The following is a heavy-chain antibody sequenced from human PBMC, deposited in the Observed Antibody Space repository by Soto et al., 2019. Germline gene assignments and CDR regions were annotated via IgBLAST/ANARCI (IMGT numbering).Heavy chain of an antibody. CDR3: TEGYSSSWFDY. J-gene: IGHJ4*02. Sequence: QLQLQESGPGLVKPSETLSLTCTVSGGSISSSSYYWGWIRQPPGNGLEWLGSIYYSGSTYYNPSLKSRVTISVDTSKNQFSPKLSSVTAADTAVYYCTEGYSSSWFDYWGQGTLVTVSS. V-gene: IGHV4-39*01. D-gene: IGHD6-13*01. CDR1: GGSISSSSYY. CDR2: IYYSGST.